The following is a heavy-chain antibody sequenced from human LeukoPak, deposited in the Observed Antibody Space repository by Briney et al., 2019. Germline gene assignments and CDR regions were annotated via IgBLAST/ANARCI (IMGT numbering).Heavy chain of an antibody. CDR2: IKQDGSEK. Sequence: GGSLRLSCAASGFTFSSYWMSWVRQAPGKWLEWVANIKQDGSEKYYVDSVKGRFTIPRDNAKNSLYLQMNSLRAEDTAVYYCARDRDYYDTLFDPWGQGTLVTVSS. V-gene: IGHV3-7*01. D-gene: IGHD3-22*01. CDR1: GFTFSSYW. J-gene: IGHJ5*02. CDR3: ARDRDYYDTLFDP.